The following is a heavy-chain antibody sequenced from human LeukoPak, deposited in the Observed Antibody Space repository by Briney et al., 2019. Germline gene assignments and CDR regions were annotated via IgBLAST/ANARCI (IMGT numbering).Heavy chain of an antibody. CDR1: GGSFSGYY. V-gene: IGHV4-34*01. D-gene: IGHD3-3*01. CDR3: ARGPYYDFWSGFPPYYYYMDV. Sequence: KPSETLSLTCAVYGGSFSGYYWSWIRQPPGKGLEWIGEINHSGSTNYNPSLKSRVTISVDTSKNQFSLKLSSVTAADTAVYYCARGPYYDFWSGFPPYYYYMDVWGKGTTVTVSS. J-gene: IGHJ6*03. CDR2: INHSGST.